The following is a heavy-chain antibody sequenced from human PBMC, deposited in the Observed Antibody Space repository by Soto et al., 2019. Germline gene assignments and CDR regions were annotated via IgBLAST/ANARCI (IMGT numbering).Heavy chain of an antibody. V-gene: IGHV3-30-3*01. D-gene: IGHD2-15*01. CDR1: GFNLSKSD. CDR2: ISYDGTKR. CDR3: AREGAVVAAIGHYYYGMDV. Sequence: PGGSLRLSCAASGFNLSKSDMHWVRQAPGKGLEWVAVISYDGTKRYYPDSVKGRFTISRDNSKNTLYLQMNSLRPEDSAVYYCAREGAVVAAIGHYYYGMDVWGQRTAVTVSS. J-gene: IGHJ6*02.